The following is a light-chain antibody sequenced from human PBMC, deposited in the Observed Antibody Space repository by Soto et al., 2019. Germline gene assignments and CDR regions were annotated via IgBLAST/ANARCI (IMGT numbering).Light chain of an antibody. CDR3: QQYGTSRPT. Sequence: EIVLTQSPGTLSLSPGERATLSCRANESVSSSQLVWYQQKLGQAPRLLIYGASSRATGTPDRFSGSGSGTDFTLTISRLEPGDFAVYYCQQYGTSRPTFGGGTKVEIK. CDR2: GAS. J-gene: IGKJ4*01. V-gene: IGKV3-20*01. CDR1: ESVSSSQ.